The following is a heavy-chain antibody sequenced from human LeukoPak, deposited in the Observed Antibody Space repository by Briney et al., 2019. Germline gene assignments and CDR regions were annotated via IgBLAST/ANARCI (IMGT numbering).Heavy chain of an antibody. V-gene: IGHV1-69*04. Sequence: ASVKVSCKASGGTFSSYGINWVRQAPGQGLEWMGRIIPILDIANYAQKFQGRVTVSADKSTSTAYMELNSLRSEDTAVYYCARDKTYCSTTSCYAGIGYWGQGTLVTVSS. J-gene: IGHJ4*02. D-gene: IGHD2-2*01. CDR3: ARDKTYCSTTSCYAGIGY. CDR1: GGTFSSYG. CDR2: IIPILDIA.